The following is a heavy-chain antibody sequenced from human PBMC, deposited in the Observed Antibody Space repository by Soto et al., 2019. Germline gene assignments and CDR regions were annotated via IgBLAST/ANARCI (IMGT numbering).Heavy chain of an antibody. CDR1: GFNVMSYW. J-gene: IGHJ4*02. Sequence: GGSLRLSCAVSGFNVMSYWMSWVRQAPGKGLEWVASVKEDGSELYYLHSVRGRFSMTRDSAGNALHLTMNYLSAEDTGVYFCARDIGFDYVNWGQGIPVTVSS. CDR3: ARDIGFDYVN. CDR2: VKEDGSEL. V-gene: IGHV3-7*01. D-gene: IGHD3-16*01.